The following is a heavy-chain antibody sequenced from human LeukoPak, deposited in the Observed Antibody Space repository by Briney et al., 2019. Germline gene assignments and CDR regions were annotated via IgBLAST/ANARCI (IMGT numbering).Heavy chain of an antibody. CDR1: GFTFTNYY. D-gene: IGHD2-8*02. CDR3: AREESGGYFDY. V-gene: IGHV1-46*01. Sequence: ASVKVSCKASGFTFTNYYMHWVPPAPGQGLEWMGLISPTGSSTNYAQKFRGRVTMTRDTSTTTVYMELSSLRSEDTAVYYCAREESGGYFDYWGQGTLVTVSS. CDR2: ISPTGSST. J-gene: IGHJ4*02.